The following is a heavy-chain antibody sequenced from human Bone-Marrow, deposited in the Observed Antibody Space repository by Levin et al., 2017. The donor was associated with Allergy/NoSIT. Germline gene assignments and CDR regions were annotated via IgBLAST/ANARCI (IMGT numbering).Heavy chain of an antibody. D-gene: IGHD6-6*01. Sequence: KAGGSLRLSCAISGFTFSNYNMNWVRQAPGKGLEWVSCISSSSSYIYYADSVKGRFTISRDNARNSLYLEMNSLRAEDTAVYYCAGDTSISSSEDYPDYDDMDVWGQGTMVTVSS. CDR2: ISSSSSYI. CDR1: GFTFSNYN. V-gene: IGHV3-21*01. J-gene: IGHJ6*02. CDR3: AGDTSISSSEDYPDYDDMDV.